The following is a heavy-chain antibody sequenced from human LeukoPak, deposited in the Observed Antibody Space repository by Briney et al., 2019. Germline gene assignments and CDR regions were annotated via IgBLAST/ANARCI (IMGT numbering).Heavy chain of an antibody. CDR1: GYTFTSYD. CDR3: ARVTVTRSMVPVHWFDP. Sequence: GASVKVSCKASGYTFTSYDINWVRQATGQGLEWMGWMNPNSGNTGYAQKFQGRVIMTRNTSISTAYMGLSSLRSEDTAVYYCARVTVTRSMVPVHWFDPWGQGTLVTVSS. V-gene: IGHV1-8*01. CDR2: MNPNSGNT. J-gene: IGHJ5*02. D-gene: IGHD4-17*01.